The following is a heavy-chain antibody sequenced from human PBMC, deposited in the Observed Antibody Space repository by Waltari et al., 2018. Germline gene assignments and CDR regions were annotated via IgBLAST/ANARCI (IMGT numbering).Heavy chain of an antibody. CDR1: GYTFTTYG. CDR3: ARVGSGYDFDF. V-gene: IGHV1-18*04. CDR2: INGHNGNT. Sequence: QVKLVQSGAEVKKPGASVKVSCKDSGYTFTTYGISWVRQAPGQGLQWMGWINGHNGNTDYAQKSLGRVTMTRDTSTRTAYMELRSLRSDDTAVYYCARVGSGYDFDFWGQGTLVTVSS. D-gene: IGHD6-25*01. J-gene: IGHJ4*02.